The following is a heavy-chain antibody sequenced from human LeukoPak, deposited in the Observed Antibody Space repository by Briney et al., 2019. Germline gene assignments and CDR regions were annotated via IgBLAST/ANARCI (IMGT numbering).Heavy chain of an antibody. J-gene: IGHJ4*02. D-gene: IGHD6-6*01. V-gene: IGHV3-23*01. CDR3: ARDLGIAARPVFDQ. Sequence: PGGSLRLSCAASGFTFRNYAMNWVRQAPGKGLEWVSGFSGSGKDTYYADSVKGRFTISRDDSKNTLYLQMDSLRAEDTAVNYCARDLGIAARPVFDQWGQGTLVTVSS. CDR1: GFTFRNYA. CDR2: FSGSGKDT.